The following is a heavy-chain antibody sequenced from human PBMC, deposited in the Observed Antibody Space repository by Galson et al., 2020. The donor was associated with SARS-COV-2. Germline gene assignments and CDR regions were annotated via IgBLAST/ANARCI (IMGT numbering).Heavy chain of an antibody. V-gene: IGHV3-48*03. D-gene: IGHD3-3*01. CDR1: GFTFTSYE. Sequence: GGSLRLSCAASGFTFTSYEMNWVRQAPGKGLEWVSYIGTSGSTIYYADSVKGRFTISRDNAKNSLYLQMDSLRAEDTATYFCARRSIFGDFDYWGQGTLVTVSS. J-gene: IGHJ4*02. CDR3: ARRSIFGDFDY. CDR2: IGTSGSTI.